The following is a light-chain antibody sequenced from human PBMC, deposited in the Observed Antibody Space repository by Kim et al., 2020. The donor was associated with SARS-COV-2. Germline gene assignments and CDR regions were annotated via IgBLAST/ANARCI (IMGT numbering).Light chain of an antibody. V-gene: IGLV3-1*01. CDR2: QHT. J-gene: IGLJ2*01. CDR3: QAWDSGTAV. Sequence: SYELTQPPSVSVSPGQTASITCSGTNLGDKYAYWYQQKPGQSPVLVIYQHTKRPSGISQRFSGFSSGNTATLTISPAQTMDEADYYCQAWDSGTAVFGGGTQVTVL. CDR1: NLGDKY.